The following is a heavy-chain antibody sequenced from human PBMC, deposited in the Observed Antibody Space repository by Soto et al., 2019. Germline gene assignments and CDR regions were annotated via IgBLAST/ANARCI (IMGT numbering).Heavy chain of an antibody. CDR3: ARADRTLVTSYGLDV. Sequence: SETLSLTCAVSGGSFSGFYWTWIRQPPGEGLEWIGEINHSGTTNFNPSLRSRLTISLDSSKKHFSLKLTSMTAADAAVYYCARADRTLVTSYGLDVWGQGTTVTSP. J-gene: IGHJ6*02. D-gene: IGHD2-21*02. V-gene: IGHV4-34*01. CDR2: INHSGTT. CDR1: GGSFSGFY.